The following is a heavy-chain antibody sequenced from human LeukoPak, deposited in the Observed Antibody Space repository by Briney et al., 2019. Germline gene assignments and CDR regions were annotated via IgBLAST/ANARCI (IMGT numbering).Heavy chain of an antibody. D-gene: IGHD3-22*01. CDR2: ISAYNGNT. Sequence: ASVKVSCKASGYTFTSYGISWVRQAPGQGLEWMGWISAYNGNTNYAQKLRGRVTMTTDTSTSTAYMELRSLRSDDTAVYYCARPQADSSGYDFDYWGQGTLVTVSS. J-gene: IGHJ4*02. CDR3: ARPQADSSGYDFDY. CDR1: GYTFTSYG. V-gene: IGHV1-18*01.